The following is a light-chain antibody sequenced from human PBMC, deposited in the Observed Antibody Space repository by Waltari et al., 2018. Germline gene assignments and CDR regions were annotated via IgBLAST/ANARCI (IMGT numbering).Light chain of an antibody. CDR3: QQADSFPRT. CDR1: QDISNW. CDR2: ADS. Sequence: DIQMTQSPSSVSASVGDRVTITCRASQDISNWLAWYQQKPGEAPKLLIYADSILESGVSSRFSASGTGTDFTLTISSLQPEDFATYYCQQADSFPRTFGQGTRLEIK. V-gene: IGKV1-12*01. J-gene: IGKJ2*01.